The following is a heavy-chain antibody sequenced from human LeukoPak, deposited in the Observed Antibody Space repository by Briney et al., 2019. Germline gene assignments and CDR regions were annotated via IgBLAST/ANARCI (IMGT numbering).Heavy chain of an antibody. CDR2: ISGSGGST. J-gene: IGHJ5*02. Sequence: PGGSMRLSCAASGFTFSSYAMSWVRQAPGKGLEWVSAISGSGGSTYYADSVKGRFTISRDNSKNTLYLQMNSLRAEDTAVYYCAKDGRGVVTNWFDPWGQGTLVTVSS. CDR3: AKDGRGVVTNWFDP. V-gene: IGHV3-23*01. D-gene: IGHD3-3*01. CDR1: GFTFSSYA.